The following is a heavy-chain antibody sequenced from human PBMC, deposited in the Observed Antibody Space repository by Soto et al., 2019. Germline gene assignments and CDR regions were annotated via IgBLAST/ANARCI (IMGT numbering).Heavy chain of an antibody. V-gene: IGHV3-30-3*01. CDR2: ISYDGSNK. CDR1: GFTFSSYA. Sequence: SLRLSCAASGFTFSSYAMHWVRQAPGKGLEWVAVISYDGSNKYYADSVKGRFTISRDNSKNTLYLQMNSLRAEDTAVYYCARETYDFWSGYIWFDPWGQGTLVTVSS. D-gene: IGHD3-3*01. CDR3: ARETYDFWSGYIWFDP. J-gene: IGHJ5*02.